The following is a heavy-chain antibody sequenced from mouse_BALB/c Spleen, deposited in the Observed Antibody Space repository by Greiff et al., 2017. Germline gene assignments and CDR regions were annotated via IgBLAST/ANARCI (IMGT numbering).Heavy chain of an antibody. CDR1: GYSITSDYA. J-gene: IGHJ4*01. Sequence: EVQLVESGPGLVKPSQSLSLTCTVTGYSITSDYAWNWIRQFPGNKLEWMGYISYSGSTSYNPSLKSRISITRDTSKNQFFLQLNSVTTEDTATYYCASYYYGSSYGYYAMDYWGQGTSVTVSS. CDR2: ISYSGST. CDR3: ASYYYGSSYGYYAMDY. D-gene: IGHD1-1*01. V-gene: IGHV3-2*02.